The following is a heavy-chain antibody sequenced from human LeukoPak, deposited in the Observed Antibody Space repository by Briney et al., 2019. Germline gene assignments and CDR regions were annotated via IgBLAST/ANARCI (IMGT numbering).Heavy chain of an antibody. V-gene: IGHV3-21*01. J-gene: IGHJ4*02. CDR3: ARDRTYYDFWSGYSGFDY. CDR2: ISSSSSYI. CDR1: GFTFSGYS. D-gene: IGHD3-3*01. Sequence: GGSLRLSCAASGFTFSGYSMNWVRQAPGRGRGCVSSISSSSSYIYYADSVKGRFTISRDNAKNSLYLQMNSLRAEDTAVYYCARDRTYYDFWSGYSGFDYWGQGTLVTVSS.